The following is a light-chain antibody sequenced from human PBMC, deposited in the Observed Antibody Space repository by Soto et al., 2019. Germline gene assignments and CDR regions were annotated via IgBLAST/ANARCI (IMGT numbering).Light chain of an antibody. CDR3: SSYTSSSTRV. CDR2: EVS. J-gene: IGLJ1*01. CDR1: SSDIGSYKY. Sequence: QSALTQPASVSGSRGQSITIACTGTSSDIGSYKYVSWYRQHPGKAPKLMIYEVSNRPSGVSNRFSGSKSGNTASLTISGLQAEDEADYYCSSYTSSSTRVFGTGTKVTVL. V-gene: IGLV2-14*01.